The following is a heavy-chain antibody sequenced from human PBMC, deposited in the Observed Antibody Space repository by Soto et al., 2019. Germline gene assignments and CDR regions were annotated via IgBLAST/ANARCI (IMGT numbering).Heavy chain of an antibody. D-gene: IGHD2-2*02. J-gene: IGHJ5*02. CDR2: INHSGST. V-gene: IGHV4-34*01. Sequence: SETLSLTCAVYGGSFSGYYWSWIRQPPGKGLEWIGEINHSGSTNYNPSLKSRVTISVDTSKNQFSLKLSSVTAADTAVYYCARGRSPSKDIVVVPAAICWFDPWGQGTLVTVSS. CDR3: ARGRSPSKDIVVVPAAICWFDP. CDR1: GGSFSGYY.